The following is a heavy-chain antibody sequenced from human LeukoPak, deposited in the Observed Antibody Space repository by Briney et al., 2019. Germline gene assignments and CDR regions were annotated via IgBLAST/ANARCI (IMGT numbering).Heavy chain of an antibody. V-gene: IGHV3-20*01. CDR2: INWNGGST. CDR3: AREVSMVRGDKYYFDY. J-gene: IGHJ4*02. Sequence: GGSLRLSCAASGFTFSSYGMSWVRQAPGKGLEWVSGINWNGGSTGYADSVKGRFTISRDNAKNSLYLQMNSLRAEDTALYHCAREVSMVRGDKYYFDYWGQGTLVTVSS. CDR1: GFTFSSYG. D-gene: IGHD3-10*01.